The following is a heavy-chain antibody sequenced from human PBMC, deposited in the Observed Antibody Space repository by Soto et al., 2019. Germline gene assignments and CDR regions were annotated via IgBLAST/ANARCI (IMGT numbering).Heavy chain of an antibody. J-gene: IGHJ5*01. Sequence: QVQLVESGGGLVKPGGSLRLSCAASGFTFSDNYMSWIRQAPGKGLEWVSYISSSGTTIYYADSVKDGFTLSRDNAKNSLYLQMDSLRAEDTAVYYCVRAPYGFTSWFGSWGQGTLGTVSS. V-gene: IGHV3-11*01. CDR2: ISSSGTTI. CDR1: GFTFSDNY. CDR3: VRAPYGFTSWFGS. D-gene: IGHD3-10*01.